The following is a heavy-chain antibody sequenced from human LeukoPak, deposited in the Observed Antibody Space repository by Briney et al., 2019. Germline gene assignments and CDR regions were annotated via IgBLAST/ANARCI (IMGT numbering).Heavy chain of an antibody. D-gene: IGHD3-22*01. CDR2: IIPMFGTA. V-gene: IGHV1-69*06. Sequence: SVKVSCKASGGTFSSYEISWVRQAPGQGLEWMGGIIPMFGTAKYAQKFQGRVTITADKSTSTAYMELSSLRSEDTAVYYCAMRPYDTDDGNFDYWGQGTLVTVSS. J-gene: IGHJ4*02. CDR1: GGTFSSYE. CDR3: AMRPYDTDDGNFDY.